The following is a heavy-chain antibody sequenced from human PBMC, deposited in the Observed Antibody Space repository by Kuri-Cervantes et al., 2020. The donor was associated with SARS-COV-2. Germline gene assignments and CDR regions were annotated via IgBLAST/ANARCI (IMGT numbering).Heavy chain of an antibody. CDR1: GFTFSSYA. CDR3: ASASSQTALGY. Sequence: GESLKISCAASGFTFSSYAMHRGRQAPGKGLEWVAVISYDGSNKYYADSVKRRFTITRDNSKNTLYLQMNSLRAEDTAVYYCASASSQTALGYWGQGTLVTVSS. V-gene: IGHV3-30*04. J-gene: IGHJ4*02. D-gene: IGHD3-16*01. CDR2: ISYDGSNK.